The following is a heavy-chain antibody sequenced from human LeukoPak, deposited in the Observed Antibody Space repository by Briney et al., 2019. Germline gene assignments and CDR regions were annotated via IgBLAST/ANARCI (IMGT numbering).Heavy chain of an antibody. CDR2: IYYSGST. J-gene: IGHJ6*03. CDR1: GGSISSSSYY. V-gene: IGHV4-39*01. D-gene: IGHD5-18*01. Sequence: SETLSLTCTVSGGSISSSSYYWGWIRQPPGKGLEWIGSIYYSGSTYYNPSLKSRVTISVDTSKNQFSLKLSSVTAADTAVYYCARHRGYSYGRSYYYYYMDVWGKGTTVTVSS. CDR3: ARHRGYSYGRSYYYYYMDV.